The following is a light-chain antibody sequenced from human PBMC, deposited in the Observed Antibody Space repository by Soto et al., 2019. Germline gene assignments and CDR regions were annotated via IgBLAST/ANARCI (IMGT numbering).Light chain of an antibody. CDR2: AAS. J-gene: IGKJ1*01. CDR3: QQYYSYRT. V-gene: IGKV1-8*01. Sequence: AIRMTQSPSSLSASTGDRVTITCRASQGISSYLAWYQQKPGKAPKLLIYAASTLQSGVPLRFSGSGSGTDFTLTISCLQSEDFATYYCQQYYSYRTFGQGTKVEIK. CDR1: QGISSY.